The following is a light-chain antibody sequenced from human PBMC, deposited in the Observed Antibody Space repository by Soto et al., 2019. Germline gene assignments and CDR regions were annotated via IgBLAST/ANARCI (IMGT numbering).Light chain of an antibody. CDR2: EVS. CDR3: TSYSRYSVLV. V-gene: IGLV2-14*01. Sequence: QSVLTQPASVSGSPGQSIAISCTGTRSDVGAYNYVSWYQQHPGKARKLMIFEVSNRPSGVSNRFSGSNSGNTASLTISGLQAEDEADYYCTSYSRYSVLVFGGGTKVTVL. CDR1: RSDVGAYNY. J-gene: IGLJ3*02.